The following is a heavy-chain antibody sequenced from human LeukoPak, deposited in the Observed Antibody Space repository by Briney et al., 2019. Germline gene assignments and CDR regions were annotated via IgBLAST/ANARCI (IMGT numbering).Heavy chain of an antibody. CDR1: GFTFSNYV. Sequence: GGSLRLSCAASGFTFSNYVMSWVRQAPGKGLEWVSGISGSGGSTYYADSVKGRFTISRDNSKNTLYLQMNSLRAEDTAVYYCAKGVGSMVATVFDYWGQGTLVTVSS. CDR2: ISGSGGST. D-gene: IGHD5-12*01. J-gene: IGHJ4*02. CDR3: AKGVGSMVATVFDY. V-gene: IGHV3-23*01.